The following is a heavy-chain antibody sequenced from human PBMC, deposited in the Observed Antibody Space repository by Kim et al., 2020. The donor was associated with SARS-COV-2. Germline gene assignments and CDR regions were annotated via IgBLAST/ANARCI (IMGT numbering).Heavy chain of an antibody. Sequence: SVKGRFTISRDNPKNTLYLQMNSLGADDTAVYYCAKDSRYDFWSGYYFDYWGQGTLVTVSS. D-gene: IGHD3-3*01. J-gene: IGHJ4*02. V-gene: IGHV3-23*01. CDR3: AKDSRYDFWSGYYFDY.